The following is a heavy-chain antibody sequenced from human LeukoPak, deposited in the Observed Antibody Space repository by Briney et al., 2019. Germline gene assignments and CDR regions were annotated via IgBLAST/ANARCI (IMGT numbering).Heavy chain of an antibody. J-gene: IGHJ4*02. V-gene: IGHV3-30*02. CDR3: ARGVLRYFDWLSPFDY. CDR2: IRYDGSNK. D-gene: IGHD3-9*01. Sequence: GGSLRLSCAASGFTFSSYGMHWVRQAPGKGLEWVAFIRYDGSNKYYADSVKGRFTISRDNAKNSLYLQMNSLRAEDTAVYYCARGVLRYFDWLSPFDYWGQGTLVTVSS. CDR1: GFTFSSYG.